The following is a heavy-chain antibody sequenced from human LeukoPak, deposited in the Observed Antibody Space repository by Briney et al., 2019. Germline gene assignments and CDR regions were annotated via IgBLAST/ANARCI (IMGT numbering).Heavy chain of an antibody. CDR2: MYYRGNT. V-gene: IGHV4-39*07. CDR1: GGSISTITYY. D-gene: IGHD1-1*01. CDR3: ARGRVSSSTWYSTYYYYFYMDV. Sequence: SETLSLTSTVSGGSISTITYYWGWIRQPPGKGLEWVGHMYYRGNTFYNPSLKSRVTISVDTSKNLFSLRLRSVTAADTAVYFCARGRVSSSTWYSTYYYYFYMDVWGKGTTVTVSS. J-gene: IGHJ6*03.